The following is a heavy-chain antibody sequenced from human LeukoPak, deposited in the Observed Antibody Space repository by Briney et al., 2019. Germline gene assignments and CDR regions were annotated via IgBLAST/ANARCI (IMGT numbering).Heavy chain of an antibody. Sequence: PGGSLRLSCAASGLTFSSYAMHWVRQAPGKGLGWVADISYDGSNKYYADSVKGRFTITRDNSKNTLYLQMNSLRAEDTAVYYCAGPLWFGELLYGAFDIWGQGTMVTVSS. D-gene: IGHD3-10*01. CDR3: AGPLWFGELLYGAFDI. V-gene: IGHV3-30-3*01. CDR1: GLTFSSYA. CDR2: ISYDGSNK. J-gene: IGHJ3*02.